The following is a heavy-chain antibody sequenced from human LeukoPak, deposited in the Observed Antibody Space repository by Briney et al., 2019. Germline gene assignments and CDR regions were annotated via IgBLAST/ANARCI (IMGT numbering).Heavy chain of an antibody. V-gene: IGHV4-30-4*08. CDR3: ARDPGPYWFDP. J-gene: IGHJ5*02. CDR2: IYYSGST. Sequence: SQTLSLTCTVSGGSISSGDYYWSWIRQPPGKGLEWIGYIYYSGSTYYNPSLKSRVTISVDTSKIQFSLKLSSVTAADTAVYYCARDPGPYWFDPWGQGTLVTVSS. CDR1: GGSISSGDYY.